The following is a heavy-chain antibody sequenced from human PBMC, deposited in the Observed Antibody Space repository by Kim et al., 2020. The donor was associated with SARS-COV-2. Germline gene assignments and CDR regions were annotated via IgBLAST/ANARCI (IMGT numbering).Heavy chain of an antibody. D-gene: IGHD3-10*01. CDR3: AREGITMVRGVTTHTPADAFDI. CDR2: ISYDGSNK. J-gene: IGHJ3*02. V-gene: IGHV3-33*05. Sequence: GGSLRLSCAASGFTFSSYGMHWVRQAPGKGLEWVAVISYDGSNKYYADSVKGRFTISRDNSKNTLYLQMNSLRAEDTAVYYCAREGITMVRGVTTHTPADAFDIWGQGTMVTVSS. CDR1: GFTFSSYG.